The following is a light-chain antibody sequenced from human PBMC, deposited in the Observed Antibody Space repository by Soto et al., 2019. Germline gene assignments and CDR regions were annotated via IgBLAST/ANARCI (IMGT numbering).Light chain of an antibody. V-gene: IGKV3-11*01. CDR3: QQRSNWPLT. Sequence: EIVLTQSPATLSLSPGERATLSCRASQSVSSYLAWYQQKPGQAPRLLIYDASNRATGIPARFSGSGSGTDSTLTISSLEPEDFAVYYCQQRSNWPLTFGGGTKV. J-gene: IGKJ4*01. CDR1: QSVSSY. CDR2: DAS.